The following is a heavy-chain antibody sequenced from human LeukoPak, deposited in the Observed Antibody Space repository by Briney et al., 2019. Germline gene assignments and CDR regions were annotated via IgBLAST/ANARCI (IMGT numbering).Heavy chain of an antibody. J-gene: IGHJ3*02. CDR1: GGTFSSYA. D-gene: IGHD3-22*01. V-gene: IGHV1-69*05. CDR2: IIPIFGTA. Sequence: ASVKVSCKASGGTFSSYAISWVRQAPGQGLEWMGGIIPIFGTANYAQKFQGRVTITTDESTSTAYMELSSLRSEDTAVYYCATDLLNHYDFSGIGAFDIWGQGTMVTVSS. CDR3: ATDLLNHYDFSGIGAFDI.